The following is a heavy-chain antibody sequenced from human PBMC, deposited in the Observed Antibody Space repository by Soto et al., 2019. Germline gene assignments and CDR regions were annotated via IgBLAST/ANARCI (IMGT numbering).Heavy chain of an antibody. D-gene: IGHD2-2*01. V-gene: IGHV3-23*01. CDR1: GFTFSSYA. J-gene: IGHJ4*02. CDR2: VSGSGGNT. CDR3: ARTHTTGVVATARIDY. Sequence: EVQLLESGGGLVQPGGSLRLPCAASGFTFSSYAMTWVRQAPGKGLEWVSAVSGSGGNTYYPDSVKGRFTISRDSSKNTLDLQMNSLRAADTAIYYCARTHTTGVVATARIDYWGQGTLVTVSS.